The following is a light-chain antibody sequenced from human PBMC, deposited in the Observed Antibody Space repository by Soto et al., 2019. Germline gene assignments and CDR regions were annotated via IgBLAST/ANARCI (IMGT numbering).Light chain of an antibody. Sequence: EVVLTQSPATLSLSPGERATLSCRASQSVSSFLAWYQQKPGQAPRLLIYDASDRATGIPSRFIGSGSGTDFTLTISSLEPEDFAVYYCQQRGDWPPTFGQGTKLEIK. CDR2: DAS. CDR3: QQRGDWPPT. CDR1: QSVSSF. V-gene: IGKV3-11*01. J-gene: IGKJ2*01.